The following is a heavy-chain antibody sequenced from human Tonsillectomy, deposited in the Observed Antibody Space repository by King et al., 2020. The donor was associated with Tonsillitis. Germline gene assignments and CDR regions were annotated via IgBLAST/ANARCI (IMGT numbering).Heavy chain of an antibody. D-gene: IGHD5-18*01. CDR1: GFSFSSYG. CDR3: AKSGDSYGCDS. J-gene: IGHJ4*02. Sequence: VQLVESGGGVVQPGRSLRLSCEASGFSFSSYGMNWVRQAPGKGLEWVAVISYDGSTKFYADSVKGRFTISRDNSKSTLYLQMKSLRVEDTSLYYCAKSGDSYGCDSWGQGILVTVSS. CDR2: ISYDGSTK. V-gene: IGHV3-30*18.